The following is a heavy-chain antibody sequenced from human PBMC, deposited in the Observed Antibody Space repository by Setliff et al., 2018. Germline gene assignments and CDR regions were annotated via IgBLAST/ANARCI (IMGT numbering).Heavy chain of an antibody. V-gene: IGHV3-23*01. D-gene: IGHD3-10*01. CDR3: AKALTTVRGGPFDY. Sequence: GSLRLSCETSGFSFGAFTMNWVRQAPGKGLEWVSGIIQSGTTYYADSVKGRFTISRDNSKNTLYLQMNSLRAEDTAVYYCAKALTTVRGGPFDYWGQGTLVTVSS. CDR2: IIQSGTT. J-gene: IGHJ4*02. CDR1: GFSFGAFT.